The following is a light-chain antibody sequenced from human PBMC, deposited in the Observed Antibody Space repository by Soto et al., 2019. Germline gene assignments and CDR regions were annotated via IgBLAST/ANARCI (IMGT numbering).Light chain of an antibody. CDR1: SSDFGSYNR. V-gene: IGLV2-18*02. CDR3: STYTSRSTLV. CDR2: EVS. Sequence: QSALTQPPSVSGSPGQSVTISCTGTSSDFGSYNRVSWYQRPPATGTKLMIYEVSNRPSGVPDRFSGSKSGNTASLTISGLQAEDEAEYYCSTYTSRSTLVFGGGTKVTVL. J-gene: IGLJ2*01.